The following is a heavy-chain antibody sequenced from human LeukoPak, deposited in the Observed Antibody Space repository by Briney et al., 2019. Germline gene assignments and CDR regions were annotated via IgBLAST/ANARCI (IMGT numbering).Heavy chain of an antibody. CDR1: GFTFSSYA. Sequence: PGGSLRLSCAASGFTFSSYAMSWVRQAPGKGLEWVSAISGSGGSKYYADSVKGRFTISRDNSKNTLYLQMNSLRAEDTAVYYCAKDFGSSWLNWFDPWGQGTLVTVSS. CDR2: ISGSGGSK. D-gene: IGHD6-13*01. V-gene: IGHV3-23*01. J-gene: IGHJ5*02. CDR3: AKDFGSSWLNWFDP.